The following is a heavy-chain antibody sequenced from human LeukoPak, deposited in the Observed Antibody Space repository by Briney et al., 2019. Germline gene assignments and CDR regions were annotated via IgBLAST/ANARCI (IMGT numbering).Heavy chain of an antibody. V-gene: IGHV4-34*01. J-gene: IGHJ3*01. CDR3: ATLSSGADFDV. D-gene: IGHD3-22*01. CDR1: GGSFSGYH. Sequence: SETLSLTCAVYGGSFSGYHWTWIRQSPGKGLEWIGSIYHSGSTYYNPSLKSRVTISVDTSKNQFSLKLSSVTAADSAVYYCATLSSGADFDVWGQGTVVTVSS. CDR2: IYHSGST.